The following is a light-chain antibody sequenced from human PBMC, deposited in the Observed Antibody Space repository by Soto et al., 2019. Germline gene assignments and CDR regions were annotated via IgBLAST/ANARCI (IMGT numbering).Light chain of an antibody. Sequence: QSVLTQPRSVSGSPGQSVTISCTGTSSDVGGYNYVSWYQQHPGKAPKLMIYDVSKRPSGVPDRFSGSKSGNMASLTISGLQAEDEADYYCCSSGVFGTGTKLTVL. J-gene: IGLJ1*01. CDR3: CSSGV. CDR2: DVS. CDR1: SSDVGGYNY. V-gene: IGLV2-11*01.